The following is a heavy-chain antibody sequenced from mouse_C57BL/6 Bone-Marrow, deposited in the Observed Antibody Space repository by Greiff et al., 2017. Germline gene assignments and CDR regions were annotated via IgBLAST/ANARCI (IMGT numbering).Heavy chain of an antibody. D-gene: IGHD3-1*01. V-gene: IGHV5-4*01. CDR2: ISDGGSYT. Sequence: DVQLVESGGGLVKPGGSLKLSCAASGFTFSSYAMSWVRQTPEKRLEWVATISDGGSYTYYPDNVKGRFTVSRDNAKNNLYLQMSHLKSEDTAMYYCAREGLVYYCDYWGQGTTRTVSS. CDR1: GFTFSSYA. J-gene: IGHJ2*01. CDR3: AREGLVYYCDY.